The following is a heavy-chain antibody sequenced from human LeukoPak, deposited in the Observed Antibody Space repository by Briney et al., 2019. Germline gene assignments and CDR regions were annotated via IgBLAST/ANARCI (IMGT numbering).Heavy chain of an antibody. CDR1: GFTFSSSA. CDR3: AKAGYYYFMDV. CDR2: ISGSGSGSST. J-gene: IGHJ6*03. V-gene: IGHV3-23*01. Sequence: PGGSLRLSCAASGFTFSSSAMSWVRQAPGKGLEWVSTISGSGSGSSTYYADSVKGRFTISRDNSKNKLYLQMSSLRAEDTAVYYCAKAGYYYFMDVWGKGTTVTVSS.